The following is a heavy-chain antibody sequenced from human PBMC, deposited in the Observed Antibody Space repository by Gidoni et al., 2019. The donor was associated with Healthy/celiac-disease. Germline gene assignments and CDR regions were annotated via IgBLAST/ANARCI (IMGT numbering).Heavy chain of an antibody. CDR2: IKQDGSEK. V-gene: IGHV3-7*01. J-gene: IGHJ4*02. D-gene: IGHD6-13*01. Sequence: EVQLVESGGGLVQPGGSLRPACAASGFTFSTAWRSWVRQAPGKGLEWVANIKQDGSEKYYVDSVKGRFTISRDNAKNSLYLQMNSLRAEDTAVYYCARDFYVYMQQLVRERTPPDYWGQGTLVTVSS. CDR3: ARDFYVYMQQLVRERTPPDY. CDR1: GFTFSTAW.